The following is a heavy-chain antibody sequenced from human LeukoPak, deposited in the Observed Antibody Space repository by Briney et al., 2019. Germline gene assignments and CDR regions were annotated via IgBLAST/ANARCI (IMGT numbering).Heavy chain of an antibody. CDR2: IRQDGSEK. CDR3: ARSTAGLDY. J-gene: IGHJ4*02. CDR1: GFTFSNYW. V-gene: IGHV3-7*01. D-gene: IGHD1-1*01. Sequence: TLGSLRLSCAASGFTFSNYWMSWVRQAPGKGLEWVANIRQDGSEKYYVDSMRGRFTISRDNAKNSLYLQMSSLRAEDTAAYYCARSTAGLDYWGQGTLVTVSS.